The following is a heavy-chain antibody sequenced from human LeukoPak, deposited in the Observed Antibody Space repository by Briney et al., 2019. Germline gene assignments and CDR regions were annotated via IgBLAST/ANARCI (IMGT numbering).Heavy chain of an antibody. D-gene: IGHD6-13*01. V-gene: IGHV1-24*01. CDR3: TTGTSTFTAAPGRY. Sequence: ASVKVSCKVSGYTLTELSMHWVRQAPGKGLEWMGGFDPEDGETIYAQKFQGRVTMTEDTSTGTAYMELSSLRSEDTAVYYCTTGTSTFTAAPGRYWGQGTLVIVSS. CDR2: FDPEDGET. CDR1: GYTLTELS. J-gene: IGHJ4*02.